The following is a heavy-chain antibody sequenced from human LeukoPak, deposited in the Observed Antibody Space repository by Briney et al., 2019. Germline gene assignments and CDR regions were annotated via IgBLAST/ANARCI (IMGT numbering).Heavy chain of an antibody. CDR3: ARAPIPYDRSRTDYRFDP. CDR1: GGSISSTSYY. CDR2: IYYSGST. Sequence: SETLSLTCTVSGGSISSTSYYWGWIRQPPGKGLEWIGNIYYSGSTNYNPSLKSRVTISLDTSKSQFSLKLTSVTAADTAVYYCARAPIPYDRSRTDYRFDPWGQGTLVTVAS. J-gene: IGHJ5*02. D-gene: IGHD3-16*01. V-gene: IGHV4-39*07.